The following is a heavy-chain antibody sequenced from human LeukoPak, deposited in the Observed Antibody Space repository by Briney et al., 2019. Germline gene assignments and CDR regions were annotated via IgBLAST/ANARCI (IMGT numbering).Heavy chain of an antibody. J-gene: IGHJ6*02. V-gene: IGHV3-66*01. Sequence: LAGGSLRLSCAASGFTVSSNYMSWVRQAPGKGLEWVSVIYSGGSTYYADSVKGRFTISRDNSKNTLYLQMNSLRAEDTAVYYCARGESPAYGMDVWGQGATVTVSS. CDR3: ARGESPAYGMDV. D-gene: IGHD6-25*01. CDR1: GFTVSSNY. CDR2: IYSGGST.